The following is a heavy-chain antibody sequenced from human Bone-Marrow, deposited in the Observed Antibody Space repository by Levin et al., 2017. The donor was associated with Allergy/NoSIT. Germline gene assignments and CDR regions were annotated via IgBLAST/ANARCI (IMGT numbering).Heavy chain of an antibody. CDR1: GGSLSDSY. V-gene: IGHV4-34*01. CDR3: GHRTTAWYFDL. J-gene: IGHJ2*01. D-gene: IGHD1-1*01. CDR2: INHSGNT. Sequence: SQTLSLPCAVYGGSLSDSYWSWIRQPPGKGLEWIGEINHSGNTNYNASLKSRVTISVDTSKNQFSLKLSSVTAADTAVYYCGHRTTAWYFDLWGRGTLVTVSS.